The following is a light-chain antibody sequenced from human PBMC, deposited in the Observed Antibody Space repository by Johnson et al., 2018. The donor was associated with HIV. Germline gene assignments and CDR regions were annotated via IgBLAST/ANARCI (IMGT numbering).Light chain of an antibody. V-gene: IGLV1-51*02. J-gene: IGLJ1*01. CDR2: ENN. CDR3: GAWDSSLSAYV. Sequence: QSVLTQPPSVSAAPGHKVTISCSGSSSNIGNNYVSWYQQLPGTAPKLLIYENNKRPSGIPDRFSGSKSGTSATLGITGLQTWDEADYYCGAWDSSLSAYVFLTGTKFPVL. CDR1: SSNIGNNY.